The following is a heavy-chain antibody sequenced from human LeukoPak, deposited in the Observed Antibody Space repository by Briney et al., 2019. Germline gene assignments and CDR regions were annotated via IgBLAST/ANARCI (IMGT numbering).Heavy chain of an antibody. D-gene: IGHD3-22*01. J-gene: IGHJ4*02. CDR1: GFTFSSYG. Sequence: GGSLRLSCAASGFTFSSYGMHWVRQAPGKGLEWVAVISYDGSNKYYADSVKGRFTISRDNSKNTLYLQMNSLRAEDTAVYYCARIADYYDSSGYYGGFDYWGQGTLVTVSS. CDR3: ARIADYYDSSGYYGGFDY. V-gene: IGHV3-30*03. CDR2: ISYDGSNK.